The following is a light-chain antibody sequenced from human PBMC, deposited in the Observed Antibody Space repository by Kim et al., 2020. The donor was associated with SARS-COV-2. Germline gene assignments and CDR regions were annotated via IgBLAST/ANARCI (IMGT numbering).Light chain of an antibody. J-gene: IGKJ4*01. CDR3: LQTFSVPLT. CDR2: GAI. V-gene: IGKV1-39*01. Sequence: SASIGDRVTITFRASQSIDSYLNWYQHKPGKAPKLLVYGAISLESGVPSRFGGSKSGTDFTLTITSLQPEDSATYFCLQTFSVPLTFGGGTKLEI. CDR1: QSIDSY.